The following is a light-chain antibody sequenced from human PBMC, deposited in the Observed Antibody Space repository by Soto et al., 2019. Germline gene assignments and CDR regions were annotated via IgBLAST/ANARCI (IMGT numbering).Light chain of an antibody. CDR1: SSDVGGYNH. CDR3: SSLADSNNVI. Sequence: QSALTQPPSASGSPGQSVTISCTGTSSDVGGYNHVSWYQHHPGKAPKLMIYEVTERPSGVPDRFSGSKSGNTASLTVSGLQAEDEAEYYCSSLADSNNVIFCGGTKLTVL. J-gene: IGLJ2*01. CDR2: EVT. V-gene: IGLV2-8*01.